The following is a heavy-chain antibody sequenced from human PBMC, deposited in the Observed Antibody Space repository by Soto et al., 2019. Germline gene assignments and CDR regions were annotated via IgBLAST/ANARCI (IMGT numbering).Heavy chain of an antibody. Sequence: GASVKVSCKASGYTFTSYDINWVRQATGQGLERIGWINPDSGNTNYAQKFQGRVTITRDMSTSTAYMELSSLRSEDTAVYYCAADLGYCSGGSCYSIDYWGQGTLVTVSS. CDR1: GYTFTSYD. V-gene: IGHV1-8*01. CDR3: AADLGYCSGGSCYSIDY. CDR2: INPDSGNT. D-gene: IGHD2-15*01. J-gene: IGHJ4*02.